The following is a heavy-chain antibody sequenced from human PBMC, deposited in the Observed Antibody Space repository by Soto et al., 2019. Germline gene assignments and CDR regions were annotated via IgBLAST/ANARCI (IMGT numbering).Heavy chain of an antibody. J-gene: IGHJ3*02. CDR1: GFTFSSYS. V-gene: IGHV3-21*01. D-gene: IGHD3-10*01. CDR2: ISSSSSYI. Sequence: EVQLVESGGGLVKPGGSLRLSCAASGFTFSSYSMNWVRQAPGKGLEWVSSISSSSSYIYYADSVKGRFTISRDNAKNSLYLQMNSLRAEDTAVYYCASSLLLWIGAFDIWGQGTMVTVSS. CDR3: ASSLLLWIGAFDI.